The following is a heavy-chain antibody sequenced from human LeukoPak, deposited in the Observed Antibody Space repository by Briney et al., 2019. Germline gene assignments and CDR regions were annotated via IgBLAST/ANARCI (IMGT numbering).Heavy chain of an antibody. CDR3: ARIVYPYGMDV. CDR2: INPSGGST. J-gene: IGHJ6*04. D-gene: IGHD2-8*01. V-gene: IGHV1-46*01. Sequence: ASVKVSCKASGYTFTSYYMYWVRQAPGQGLEWMGIINPSGGSTSYAQKFQGRVTMTRDTSTSTVYMELRSLRSEDTAVYHCARIVYPYGMDVWGKGTTVTVSS. CDR1: GYTFTSYY.